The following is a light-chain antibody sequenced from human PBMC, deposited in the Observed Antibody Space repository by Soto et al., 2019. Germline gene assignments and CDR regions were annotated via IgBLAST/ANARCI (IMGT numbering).Light chain of an antibody. J-gene: IGLJ2*01. CDR3: PSWTTSTPMI. V-gene: IGLV2-14*03. Sequence: QSALTQPASVSGYPGQSITISCTGTSSDIGAYNFVSWYQQHPGKAPKLMLYDVNIRPSGVSNGLSGSKSGNTASLTISGLQAEEEADYYCPSWTTSTPMIFCGGTKLTVL. CDR1: SSDIGAYNF. CDR2: DVN.